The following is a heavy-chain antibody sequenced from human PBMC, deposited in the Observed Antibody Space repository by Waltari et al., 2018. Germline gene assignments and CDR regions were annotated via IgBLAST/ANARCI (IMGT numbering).Heavy chain of an antibody. D-gene: IGHD3-16*01. CDR1: GGSITTITYF. CDR3: ARGLGAIY. V-gene: IGHV4-39*07. Sequence: QLQMEESGPGLVGPSATLSLTCAVSGGSITTITYFWGWIRQPPGKGLEWIGSFSYNGNTYYNPSLKRRVAISGDTSKNQISLLLSSVTAADTAVYYCARGLGAIYWGHGTLVTVSS. CDR2: FSYNGNT. J-gene: IGHJ4*01.